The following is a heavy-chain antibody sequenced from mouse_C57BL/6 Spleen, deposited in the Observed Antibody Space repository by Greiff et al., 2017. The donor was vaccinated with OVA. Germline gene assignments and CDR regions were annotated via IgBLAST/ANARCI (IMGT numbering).Heavy chain of an antibody. D-gene: IGHD1-1*02. V-gene: IGHV1-72*01. CDR2: IDPNSGGT. Sequence: QVQLKQPGAELVKPGASVKLSCKASGYTFTSYWMHWVKQRPGRGLEWIGRIDPNSGGTKYNEKFKSKATLTVDKPSSTAYMQLSSLTSEDSAVYYCARFLPPPYGYYAMDYWGQGTSVTVSS. CDR1: GYTFTSYW. J-gene: IGHJ4*01. CDR3: ARFLPPPYGYYAMDY.